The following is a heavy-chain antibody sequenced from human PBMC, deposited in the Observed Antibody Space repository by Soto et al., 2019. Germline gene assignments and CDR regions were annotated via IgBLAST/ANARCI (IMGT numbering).Heavy chain of an antibody. D-gene: IGHD5-12*01. CDR2: ISAYNGNT. J-gene: IGHJ4*02. Sequence: GASVKVSCKASGYTFTSYGISWVRQAPGQGLEWMGWISAYNGNTNYAQKLQGRVTMTTDTSTSTAYMELRSLRSDDTAVYYCARDNIVATMDPSFDYWGQGTLVTVSS. CDR1: GYTFTSYG. V-gene: IGHV1-18*01. CDR3: ARDNIVATMDPSFDY.